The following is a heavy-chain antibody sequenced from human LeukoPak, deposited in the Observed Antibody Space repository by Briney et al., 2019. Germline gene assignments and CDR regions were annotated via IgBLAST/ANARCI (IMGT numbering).Heavy chain of an antibody. CDR2: IYYTGST. Sequence: SETLSLTCTVSGGSIDSYYWRWIRQPPGKGLEWIGYIYYTGSTEHHPSLKGRVTISLDTSKNQCSLKLTSVTAADTAVYYCARVYQSAEYYFDYWGQGNLVSVSS. CDR3: ARVYQSAEYYFDY. D-gene: IGHD2-2*01. CDR1: GGSIDSYY. V-gene: IGHV4-59*01. J-gene: IGHJ4*02.